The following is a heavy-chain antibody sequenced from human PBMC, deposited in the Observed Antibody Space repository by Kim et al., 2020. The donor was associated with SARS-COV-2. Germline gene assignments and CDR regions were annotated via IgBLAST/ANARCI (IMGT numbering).Heavy chain of an antibody. CDR3: ARVGSMVATFDY. D-gene: IGHD5-12*01. J-gene: IGHJ4*02. V-gene: IGHV4-39*07. CDR1: GGSISSSSYY. Sequence: SETLSLTCTVSGGSISSSSYYWGWIRQPPGKGLEWIGSIYYSGSTYYNPSLKSRVTISVDTSKNQFSLKLSSVTAADTAVYYCARVGSMVATFDYWGQGTLVTVSS. CDR2: IYYSGST.